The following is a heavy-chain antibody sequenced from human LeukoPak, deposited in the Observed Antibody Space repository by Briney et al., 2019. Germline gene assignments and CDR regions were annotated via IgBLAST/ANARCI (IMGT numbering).Heavy chain of an antibody. V-gene: IGHV1-18*01. CDR3: GRGARAPRRSPDY. CDR2: ISAYNGNT. D-gene: IGHD1-14*01. J-gene: IGHJ4*02. Sequence: ASVKVSCKTSGYTFTTYGIGWVRQAPGQGLEWMGWISAYNGNTNYAQKVQGRVTMSTDTSTSTAFMELRSLTFDDTAVYYCGRGARAPRRSPDYWGQGTLVTVSS. CDR1: GYTFTTYG.